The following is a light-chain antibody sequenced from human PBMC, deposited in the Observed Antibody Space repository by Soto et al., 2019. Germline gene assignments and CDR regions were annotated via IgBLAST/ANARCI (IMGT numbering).Light chain of an antibody. CDR3: CSYAGSYTLV. V-gene: IGLV2-11*01. CDR1: SSDVGGYHY. J-gene: IGLJ2*01. CDR2: DVS. Sequence: QSALTQPRSVSGSHGPSVTISCTGTSSDVGGYHYVSWYQQHPGKAPKLMIYDVSKRPSGVPDRFSGSKSGNTASLTISGLQAEDEADYYCCSYAGSYTLVFGGGTKLNVL.